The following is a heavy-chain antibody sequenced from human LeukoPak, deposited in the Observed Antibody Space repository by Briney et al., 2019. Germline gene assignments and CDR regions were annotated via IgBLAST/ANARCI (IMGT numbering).Heavy chain of an antibody. Sequence: GGSLRLSCAASGFTFSSYEMNWVRQAPGKGLEWVSYISSSGSTIYYADSVKGRFTISRDNAQSSLYLQMNTLRIEDTALYYCVAGSGWLGEKWGQGTLVTVSS. V-gene: IGHV3-48*03. CDR3: VAGSGWLGEK. CDR1: GFTFSSYE. D-gene: IGHD6-19*01. CDR2: ISSSGSTI. J-gene: IGHJ4*02.